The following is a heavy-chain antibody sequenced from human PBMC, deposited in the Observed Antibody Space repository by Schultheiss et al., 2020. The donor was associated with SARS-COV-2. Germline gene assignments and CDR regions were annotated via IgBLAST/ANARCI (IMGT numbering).Heavy chain of an antibody. Sequence: ASVKVSCKASGYTFTGYYMHWVRQAPGQGLEWMGWISAYNGNTNYAQKLQGRVTMTTDTSTSTAYMELRSLRSDDTAVYYCARAPYCSSTSCYTGSSSEYFQHWGQGTLVTVSS. V-gene: IGHV1-18*04. D-gene: IGHD2-2*02. CDR2: ISAYNGNT. J-gene: IGHJ1*01. CDR3: ARAPYCSSTSCYTGSSSEYFQH. CDR1: GYTFTGYY.